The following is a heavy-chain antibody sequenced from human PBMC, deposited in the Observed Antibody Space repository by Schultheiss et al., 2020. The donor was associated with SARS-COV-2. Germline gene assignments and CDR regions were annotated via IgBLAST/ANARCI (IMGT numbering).Heavy chain of an antibody. CDR3: ARAPPITMIVA. V-gene: IGHV4-61*01. D-gene: IGHD3-22*01. CDR2: IYYSGST. Sequence: SETLSLTCTVSGGSISSSSYYWSWIRQPPGKGLEWIGYIYYSGSTNYNPSLKSRVTISVDTSKNQFSLKLSSVTAADTAVYYCARAPPITMIVAWGQGTLVTVSS. CDR1: GGSISSSSYY. J-gene: IGHJ1*01.